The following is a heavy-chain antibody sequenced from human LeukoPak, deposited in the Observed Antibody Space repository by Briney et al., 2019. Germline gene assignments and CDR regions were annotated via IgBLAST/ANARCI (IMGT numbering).Heavy chain of an antibody. CDR1: GFTFSAYS. V-gene: IGHV3-21*01. Sequence: PGRSLRLSCAASGFTFSAYSMNWVRQAPGQGLEWVSSISSGSRYIYYADSVKGRFTISRDNAKDSLYLQMNSLRAEDTAVYYCAKCSGGNCYHSDDHWGQGTLVTVSP. J-gene: IGHJ5*02. CDR2: ISSGSRYI. D-gene: IGHD2-15*01. CDR3: AKCSGGNCYHSDDH.